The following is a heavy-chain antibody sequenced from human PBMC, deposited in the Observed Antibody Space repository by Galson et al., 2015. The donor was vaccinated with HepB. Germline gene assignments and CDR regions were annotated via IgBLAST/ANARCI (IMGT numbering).Heavy chain of an antibody. CDR3: AKDLGVKGYSSGWYPD. J-gene: IGHJ4*02. CDR2: ITGSDDST. V-gene: IGHV3-23*01. Sequence: SLRLSCAASGFTFSSHAMSWVRQAPGKGLQWVSVITGSDDSTYYTDSVQGRFTISRDSSKNRLYLQMNSLRAEDTAVYYCAKDLGVKGYSSGWYPDWGQGTLVTVSS. D-gene: IGHD6-19*01. CDR1: GFTFSSHA.